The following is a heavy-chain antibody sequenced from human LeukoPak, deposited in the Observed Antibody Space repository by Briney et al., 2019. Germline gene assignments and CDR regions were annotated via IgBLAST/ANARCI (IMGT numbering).Heavy chain of an antibody. V-gene: IGHV3-23*01. D-gene: IGHD3-16*01. CDR1: GFTFSSYA. CDR3: WVMLLFFDESVFGAQ. CDR2: ISTNGGST. J-gene: IGHJ4*02. Sequence: GGSLRLSCEASGFTFSSYAMSWVRQAPGKGLEWVSGISTNGGSTSYADSVKGRLTISRDNPRNMLYMEMNSLRAEDTAVYYCWVMLLFFDESVFGAQGGRGPLVTVSS.